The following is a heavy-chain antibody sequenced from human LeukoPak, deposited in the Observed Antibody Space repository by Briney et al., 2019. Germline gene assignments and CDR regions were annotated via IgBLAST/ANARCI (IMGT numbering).Heavy chain of an antibody. D-gene: IGHD5-18*01. CDR2: IWYDGSQK. V-gene: IGHV3-33*03. CDR1: GFTFSSYG. J-gene: IGHJ4*02. CDR3: ASLDTAMSNAGH. Sequence: GGSLRLSCAASGFTFSSYGMFWVRQAPGKGLEWVGVIWYDGSQKHYADSVKGRFTISRDNAKNSLYLQMNSLRVEDTAVYYCASLDTAMSNAGHWGQGTLVTVSS.